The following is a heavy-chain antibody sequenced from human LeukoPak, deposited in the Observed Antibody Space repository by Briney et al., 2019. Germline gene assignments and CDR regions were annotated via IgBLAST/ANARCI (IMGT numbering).Heavy chain of an antibody. D-gene: IGHD3-9*01. CDR1: GGSISSYY. J-gene: IGHJ5*02. Sequence: SETLSLTCTVSGGSISSYYWSWIRQPPGKGLEWIGNIYYSGSTNYNPSLKSRVTISVDTSKNQFSLKLSSVTAADTAVYYCARGGGWNLNYDILTGKWFDPWGQGTLVTVSS. CDR3: ARGGGWNLNYDILTGKWFDP. V-gene: IGHV4-59*12. CDR2: IYYSGST.